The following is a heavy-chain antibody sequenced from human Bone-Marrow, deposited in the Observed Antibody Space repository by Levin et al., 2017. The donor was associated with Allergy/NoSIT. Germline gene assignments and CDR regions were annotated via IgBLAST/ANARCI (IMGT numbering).Heavy chain of an antibody. CDR3: ARDPNWNGGE. CDR1: GFIFSSVD. D-gene: IGHD1-20*01. J-gene: IGHJ4*02. V-gene: IGHV3-74*01. CDR2: IKYDGSFT. Sequence: GESLKISCAASGFIFSSVDMNWVRQGPGRGLAWVSNIKYDGSFTSHADSVKGRFTILRNNVNNVLYLHMTRLRVEDTGIYYCARDPNWNGGEWGQGTLVTVSS.